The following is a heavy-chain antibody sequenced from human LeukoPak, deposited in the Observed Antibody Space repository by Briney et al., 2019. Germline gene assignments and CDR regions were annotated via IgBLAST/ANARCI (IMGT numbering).Heavy chain of an antibody. CDR2: INPNSGGT. Sequence: ASVNVSCKASGYTFTGYYMQGVRQAPGQGRDGMGWINPNSGGTNYDQQFQGRVTITRDTSISTAYMELSRLSSDDTAVYYCARGAHRVGATDERWFDPWGQGTLVTVSS. CDR1: GYTFTGYY. D-gene: IGHD1-26*01. J-gene: IGHJ5*02. CDR3: ARGAHRVGATDERWFDP. V-gene: IGHV1-2*02.